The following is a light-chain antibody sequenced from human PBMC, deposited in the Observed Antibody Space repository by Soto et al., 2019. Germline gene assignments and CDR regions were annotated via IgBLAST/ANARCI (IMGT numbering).Light chain of an antibody. CDR1: RVVSSGF. CDR2: VAP. J-gene: IGKJ4*01. V-gene: IGKV3-20*01. Sequence: LVFTPPPGKLSMASRERAPLSCCVRRVVSSGFLAGYQHKPGAATRPLIYVAPSRATGIPDRVSGREAGTDSTLTRSRLEPEEFAVYYEQQYCSAGPTIGGGTQVEIK. CDR3: QQYCSAGPT.